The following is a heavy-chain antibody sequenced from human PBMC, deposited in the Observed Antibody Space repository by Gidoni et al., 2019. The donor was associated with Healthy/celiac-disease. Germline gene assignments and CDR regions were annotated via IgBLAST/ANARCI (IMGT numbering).Heavy chain of an antibody. CDR2: ISGSGGST. CDR1: GFPFSSYA. Sequence: EVQLLESGGGLVQPGGSLRLSCAASGFPFSSYAMSWVRQAPGKGLEWVSAISGSGGSTYYADSVKGRFTISRDNSKNTLYLQMNSLRAEDTAVYYCAKCLHSSGWYWDGDNAFDIWGQGTMVTVSS. J-gene: IGHJ3*02. D-gene: IGHD6-19*01. CDR3: AKCLHSSGWYWDGDNAFDI. V-gene: IGHV3-23*01.